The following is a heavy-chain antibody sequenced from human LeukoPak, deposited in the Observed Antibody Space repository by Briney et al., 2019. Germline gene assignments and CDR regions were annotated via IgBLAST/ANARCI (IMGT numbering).Heavy chain of an antibody. CDR1: GFTFSSYA. D-gene: IGHD6-13*01. J-gene: IGHJ4*02. V-gene: IGHV3-23*01. Sequence: QPGGSLRLSCAASGFTFSSYAMSWVRRAPGKGLEWVSAISGSGGSTYYADSVKGRFTISRDNSKNTLYLQMNSLRAEDTAVYYCAKVVGQQLVPYYWGQGTLVTVSS. CDR2: ISGSGGST. CDR3: AKVVGQQLVPYY.